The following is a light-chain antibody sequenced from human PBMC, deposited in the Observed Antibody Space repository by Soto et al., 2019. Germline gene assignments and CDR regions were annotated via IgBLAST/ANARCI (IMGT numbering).Light chain of an antibody. CDR1: SSDVGVFNY. CDR2: EVT. Sequence: QSVLTQPASVSGSPGQSITISCTGTSSDVGVFNYVSWYQQHPGRVPKLLIYEVTHRPSGVSDRFSGSKSGNTASLTISGLQAEDEADYYCKSYTSSHTVVFGGGTKLTVL. J-gene: IGLJ2*01. CDR3: KSYTSSHTVV. V-gene: IGLV2-14*03.